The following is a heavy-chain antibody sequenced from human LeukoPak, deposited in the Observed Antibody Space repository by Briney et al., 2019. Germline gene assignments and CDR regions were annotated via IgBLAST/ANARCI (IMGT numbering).Heavy chain of an antibody. D-gene: IGHD4-17*01. V-gene: IGHV4-59*01. CDR2: IYYSGST. CDR1: GGSFSGYY. J-gene: IGHJ3*02. Sequence: ETLSLTCAVYGGSFSGYYWSWIRQPPGKGLEWIGYIYYSGSTNYNPSLKSRVTISVDTSKNQFSLKLSSVTAADTAVYYCARDLTVTTADDAFDIWGQGTMVTVSS. CDR3: ARDLTVTTADDAFDI.